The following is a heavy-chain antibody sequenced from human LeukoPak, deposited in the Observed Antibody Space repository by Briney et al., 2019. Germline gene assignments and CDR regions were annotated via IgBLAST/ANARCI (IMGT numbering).Heavy chain of an antibody. V-gene: IGHV4-30-2*01. CDR2: IYHSGST. CDR1: GGSISSGGYS. D-gene: IGHD6-13*01. Sequence: SETLSLTCTVSGGSISSGGYSWSWIRQPPGKGLEWIGYIYHSGSTYYNPSLKSRVTISIDRSKNQFSLILSSVTAADTAVYYCAREDGYSSSWYSDYWGQGTLVTVSS. CDR3: AREDGYSSSWYSDY. J-gene: IGHJ4*02.